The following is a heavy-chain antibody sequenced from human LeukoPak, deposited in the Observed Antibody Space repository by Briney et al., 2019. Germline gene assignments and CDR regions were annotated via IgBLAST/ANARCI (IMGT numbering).Heavy chain of an antibody. J-gene: IGHJ6*03. Sequence: ASVKVSCKVSGYTLTELSMHWVRQAPGKGLERMGGFDPEDGETIYAQKFQGRVTMTEDTSTDTAYMELSSLRFDDTAVYYCAGFWSGYYTGYYYYMDVWGKGTTVTVSS. D-gene: IGHD3-3*01. CDR3: AGFWSGYYTGYYYYMDV. CDR1: GYTLTELS. CDR2: FDPEDGET. V-gene: IGHV1-24*01.